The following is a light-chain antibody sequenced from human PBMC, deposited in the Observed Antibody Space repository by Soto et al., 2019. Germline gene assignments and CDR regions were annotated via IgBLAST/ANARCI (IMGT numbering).Light chain of an antibody. CDR1: SSDVGGYIY. V-gene: IGLV2-14*03. CDR2: DVS. J-gene: IGLJ1*01. Sequence: QSVLTPPASVSGSPGQSITISCTGTSSDVGGYIYVSWYQHHPGEAPKLMIYDVSYRPSGFSDRCSGSKSGNTASLTISGLQAEDEADYYCSSYTSSSTPFRFGTGTKVTVL. CDR3: SSYTSSSTPFR.